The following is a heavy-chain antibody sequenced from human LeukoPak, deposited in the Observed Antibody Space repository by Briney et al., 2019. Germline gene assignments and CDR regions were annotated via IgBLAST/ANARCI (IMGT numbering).Heavy chain of an antibody. CDR2: IYYSGTT. V-gene: IGHV4-39*07. D-gene: IGHD2-2*01. J-gene: IGHJ4*02. CDR1: GGSISSSYYY. Sequence: PSETLSLTCTVSGGSISSSYYYWGWIRQPPGKGLEFLGSIYYSGTTYYNPSLESRVTISVATSKNQFSLKLTSVTAADRAVYYCARDASGASAALYFDYWGQGNLVTVSS. CDR3: ARDASGASAALYFDY.